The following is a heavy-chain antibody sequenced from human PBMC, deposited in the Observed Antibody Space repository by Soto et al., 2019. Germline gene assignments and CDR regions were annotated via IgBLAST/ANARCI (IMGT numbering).Heavy chain of an antibody. D-gene: IGHD1-26*01. CDR3: ARDYRAD. CDR1: GFTFSSYG. Sequence: PGGSLRLSCAASGFTFSSYGMHWVRQAPGKGPEWVASVNQDGSNKQYVDSVKGRFTISRDNAENSLYLQMNSLRAEDTAVYYCARDYRADWGPGTLVTVSS. CDR2: VNQDGSNK. J-gene: IGHJ4*02. V-gene: IGHV3-7*01.